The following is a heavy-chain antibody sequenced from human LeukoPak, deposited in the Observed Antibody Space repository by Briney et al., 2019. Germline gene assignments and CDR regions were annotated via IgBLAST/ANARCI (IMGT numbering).Heavy chain of an antibody. Sequence: GGSLRLSCAASGVTFSSYSMNWVRQAPGKGLEWVSSISSSSSYIYYADSVKGRFTISRDNAKNSLYLQMNSLRAEDTAVYYCARDPDSVYSSGWTHFDYWGQGTLVTVSS. CDR2: ISSSSSYI. V-gene: IGHV3-21*01. CDR1: GVTFSSYS. D-gene: IGHD6-19*01. J-gene: IGHJ4*02. CDR3: ARDPDSVYSSGWTHFDY.